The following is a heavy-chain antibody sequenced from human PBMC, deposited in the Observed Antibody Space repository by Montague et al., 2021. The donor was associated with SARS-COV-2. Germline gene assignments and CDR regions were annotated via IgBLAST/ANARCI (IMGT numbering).Heavy chain of an antibody. V-gene: IGHV4-39*01. CDR1: AGAIRDTDYF. D-gene: IGHD3-9*01. Sequence: SETLSLTCTVSAGAIRDTDYFWGWIRQPPGKGLEWIGSIYYSGTTFHNPSLKSRVTISVDTSKNQFSLNVRSVTAADTAVYFCARHRDNFVALNYFAPWGQGILVTVSS. J-gene: IGHJ5*02. CDR3: ARHRDNFVALNYFAP. CDR2: IYYSGTT.